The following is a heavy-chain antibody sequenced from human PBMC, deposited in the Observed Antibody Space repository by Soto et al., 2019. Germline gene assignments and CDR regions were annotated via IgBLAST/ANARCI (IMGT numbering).Heavy chain of an antibody. CDR2: ISGSGGST. CDR3: ARRGSGSYYDY. D-gene: IGHD1-26*01. Sequence: EVPLLESGGGLVQPGGSLRPSCAASGFTFSSYAMRWVRQAPVKGLEWVSAISGSGGSTYYADSVKGRFTISRDNSKNTLYLQMNSLRAEDTAVYYCARRGSGSYYDYWGQGTLVTVSS. CDR1: GFTFSSYA. V-gene: IGHV3-23*01. J-gene: IGHJ4*02.